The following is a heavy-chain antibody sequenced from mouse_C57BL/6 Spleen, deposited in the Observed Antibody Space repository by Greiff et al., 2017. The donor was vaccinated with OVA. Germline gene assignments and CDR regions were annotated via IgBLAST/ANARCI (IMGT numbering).Heavy chain of an antibody. D-gene: IGHD2-14*01. CDR2: ISGGGGNT. CDR1: GFTFSSYT. V-gene: IGHV5-9*01. Sequence: EVKLVESGGGLVKPGGSLKLSCAASGFTFSSYTMSWVRQTPEKRLEWVATISGGGGNTYYPDSVKGGFTISRDNAKNTLYLQMSSLRSEDTALYYCARHGGTGYFDYWGQGTTLTVSS. J-gene: IGHJ2*01. CDR3: ARHGGTGYFDY.